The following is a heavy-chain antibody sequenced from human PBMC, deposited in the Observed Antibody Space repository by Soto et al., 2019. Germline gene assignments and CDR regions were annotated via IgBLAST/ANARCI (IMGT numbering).Heavy chain of an antibody. CDR2: IYYSGTT. CDR3: ARVVSGSYLNY. CDR1: GGTITTGGHF. Sequence: QVQLQESGPGLVKASQTLSLTCTVSGGTITTGGHFWSWIRQYPGKGLEWIGYIYYSGTTHYNPSLKSRVTISIDTSKNQFSLNLSSVPAADTAVYYCARVVSGSYLNYWGKGTLVTVSS. D-gene: IGHD1-26*01. V-gene: IGHV4-31*03. J-gene: IGHJ4*02.